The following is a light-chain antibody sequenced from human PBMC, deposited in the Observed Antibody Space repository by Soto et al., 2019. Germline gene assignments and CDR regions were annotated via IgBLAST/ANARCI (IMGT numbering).Light chain of an antibody. V-gene: IGLV2-23*01. CDR2: EDT. CDR3: CSYAGGNNWV. CDR1: GSDVGRYNL. J-gene: IGLJ3*02. Sequence: QSVLTQPASVSGSPGQSITISCTGTGSDVGRYNLVSWYQQHPGKAPKLVIYEDTKLPAGTSSRFSGSKSANTASLTVSGLQAEDEADYYCCSYAGGNNWVFGGGTQLTVL.